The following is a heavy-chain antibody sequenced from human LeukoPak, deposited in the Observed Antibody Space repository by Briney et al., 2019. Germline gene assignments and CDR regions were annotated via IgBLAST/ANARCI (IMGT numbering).Heavy chain of an antibody. Sequence: GGSLRLSCAVSGFIFNSYAMSWVRQAPGKGLEWVSSISASGGSTYHAVSVKGRFTISRDNSKNTVHLQMNSLRANDTALYYCAKGALAAAGSGFEYWGQGTLVTVFS. CDR1: GFIFNSYA. J-gene: IGHJ4*02. CDR3: AKGALAAAGSGFEY. V-gene: IGHV3-23*01. D-gene: IGHD6-13*01. CDR2: ISASGGST.